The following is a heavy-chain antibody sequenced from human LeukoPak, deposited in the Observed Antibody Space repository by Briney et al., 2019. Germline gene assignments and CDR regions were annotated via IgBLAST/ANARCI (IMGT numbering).Heavy chain of an antibody. CDR1: GGTFSSYA. CDR2: IIPILGIA. Sequence: VASVKVSCKASGGTFSSYAISWVRQAPGQGLEWMGRIIPILGIANYAQKFQGRVTITADKSTSTAYMELSSLRSEDTAVYYCILAGTTTIFDYWGQGTLVTVSS. CDR3: ILAGTTTIFDY. V-gene: IGHV1-69*04. J-gene: IGHJ4*02. D-gene: IGHD6-19*01.